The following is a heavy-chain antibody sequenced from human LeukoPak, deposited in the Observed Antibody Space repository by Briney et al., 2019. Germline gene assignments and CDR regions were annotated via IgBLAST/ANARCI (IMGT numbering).Heavy chain of an antibody. CDR3: ARSELYYGSETYYHFDY. CDR1: GFTFSTSW. J-gene: IGHJ4*02. D-gene: IGHD3-10*01. CDR2: IKQDGSGE. Sequence: GGSLRLSCAASGFTFSTSWMGWVRQTPGKGLEWVANIKQDGSGETYVDSVKGRFTISRDNAKNSLYLQMNSLRPEDTAVYYCARSELYYGSETYYHFDYWGQGTLVTVSS. V-gene: IGHV3-7*01.